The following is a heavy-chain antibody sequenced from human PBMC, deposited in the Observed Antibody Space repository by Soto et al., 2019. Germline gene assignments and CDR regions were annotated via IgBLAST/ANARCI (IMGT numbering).Heavy chain of an antibody. CDR3: ARTLAGEDY. D-gene: IGHD3-10*01. V-gene: IGHV4-30-4*01. J-gene: IGHJ4*02. Sequence: SETLSLTYTLSGGSISSGDYYWSWIRQPPGKGLEWIGYIYYSGSTYYNPSLKSRVTISVDTSKNQFSLKLSSVTAADTAVYYCARTLAGEDYWGQGTLVTVS. CDR1: GGSISSGDYY. CDR2: IYYSGST.